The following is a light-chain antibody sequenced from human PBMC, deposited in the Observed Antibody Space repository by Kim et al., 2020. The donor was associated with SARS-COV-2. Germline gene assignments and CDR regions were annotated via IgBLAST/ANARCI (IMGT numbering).Light chain of an antibody. CDR2: GNS. Sequence: QSVLTQPPSVSGAPGQSVTISCTGSSSNIGEGFDVHWYQQVPGTAPKLLIYGNSNRPSGVPDRFSGSSSGTSASLAITGLQAEDEADYYCQSFDSSFSGSVFGEGTQLTVL. CDR1: SSNIGEGFD. CDR3: QSFDSSFSGSV. V-gene: IGLV1-40*01. J-gene: IGLJ2*01.